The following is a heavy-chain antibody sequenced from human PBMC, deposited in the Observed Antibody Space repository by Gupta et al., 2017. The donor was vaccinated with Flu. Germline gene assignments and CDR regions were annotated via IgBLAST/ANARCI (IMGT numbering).Heavy chain of an antibody. V-gene: IGHV3-23*01. J-gene: IGHJ4*02. D-gene: IGHD3-22*01. CDR1: YA. CDR3: TKDARGGPLNGDYSATGDD. CDR2: SSGSGRKT. Sequence: YAMAWVRQAPGKGIEWVSASSGSGRKTYYADSVKGRLTISRDNSKNTVYLQMNSLRVEDTAIYRGTKDARGGPLNGDYSATGDDGGQGTLVTVSS.